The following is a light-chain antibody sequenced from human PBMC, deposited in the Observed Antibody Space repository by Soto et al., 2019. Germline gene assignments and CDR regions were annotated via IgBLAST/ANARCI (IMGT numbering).Light chain of an antibody. J-gene: IGKJ2*03. CDR2: AAT. CDR3: QQSYDTFYS. Sequence: DIQLTQSPSSLSASVGDRVTIACLASQRISTSLNWYQQKPGKAPKLMIYAATTLQSGVPSRFSGSGSGAEFTLTISSLQPEDSATYYCQQSYDTFYSFGQGTRVEIK. V-gene: IGKV1-39*01. CDR1: QRISTS.